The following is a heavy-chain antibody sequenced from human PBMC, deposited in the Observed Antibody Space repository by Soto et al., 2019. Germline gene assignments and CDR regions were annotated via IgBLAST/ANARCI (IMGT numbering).Heavy chain of an antibody. V-gene: IGHV3-74*01. CDR3: ARGMQGSRYFDL. J-gene: IGHJ2*01. CDR2: TNNDGSST. Sequence: EVQLVESGGGLVPPGGSLRLSCEASGYIFSSYWMHWVRQAPGKGLVWVARTNNDGSSTTYADSVKGRFTISRDNAKNTLYLQMNSLRAEDTAVYYCARGMQGSRYFDLWGRGTLVTVSS. CDR1: GYIFSSYW.